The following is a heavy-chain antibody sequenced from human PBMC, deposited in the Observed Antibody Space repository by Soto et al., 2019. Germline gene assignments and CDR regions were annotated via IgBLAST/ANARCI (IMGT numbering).Heavy chain of an antibody. J-gene: IGHJ4*01. V-gene: IGHV3-23*01. CDR1: GFTFSSCA. CDR2: ISASGAGT. CDR3: ARRDDYDFWSGYAPYFDY. D-gene: IGHD3-3*01. Sequence: PGGSLRLSCAASGFTFSSCAMSWVRQTPGKGLEWVSAISASGAGTYYADSVKGRFTISRDNSNNTLYLQMNSLRAEDTAVYYCARRDDYDFWSGYAPYFDYWGHGTLVTVYS.